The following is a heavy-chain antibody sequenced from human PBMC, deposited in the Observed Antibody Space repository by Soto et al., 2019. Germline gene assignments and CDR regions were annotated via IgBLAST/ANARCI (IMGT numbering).Heavy chain of an antibody. CDR1: GYTFTSYY. D-gene: IGHD2-21*01. V-gene: IGHV1-46*01. J-gene: IGHJ6*02. CDR3: ARETLRGAYYG. Sequence: QVQLVQSGAEVKKPGASVKVSCKASGYTFTSYYMHWVRQAPGQGLEWMGIINPSGGGTSYAQKCQGTVTMTRETSTSTVDMELSSLRSEDTAVYYWARETLRGAYYGWGQGTTVTVSS. CDR2: INPSGGGT.